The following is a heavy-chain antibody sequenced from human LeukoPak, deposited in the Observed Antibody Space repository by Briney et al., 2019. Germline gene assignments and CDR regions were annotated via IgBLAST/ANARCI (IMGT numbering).Heavy chain of an antibody. Sequence: PGGSLRLSCAASGFSVSSNYMSWVRHAPGRGRDRVSITYSGVSTNSADSVKGRFTISRDNSKNALYLQMNSLRAEDTAVYYCARGRGSITGTTGYYFDYWGQGTLGTVSS. V-gene: IGHV3-53*01. CDR2: TYSGVST. CDR3: ARGRGSITGTTGYYFDY. D-gene: IGHD1-20*01. J-gene: IGHJ4*02. CDR1: GFSVSSNY.